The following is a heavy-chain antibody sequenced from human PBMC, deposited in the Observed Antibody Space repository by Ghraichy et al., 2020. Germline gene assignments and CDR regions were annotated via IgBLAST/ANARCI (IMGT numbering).Heavy chain of an antibody. CDR1: GYTFTSYG. J-gene: IGHJ4*02. Sequence: SVKVSCKASGYTFTSYGISWVRQAPGQGLEWMGWISAYNGNTNYAQKLQGRVTMTTDTSTSTAYMELRSLRSDDTAVYYCARDKSTSQTYYDFWSGYCKFDYWGQGTLVTVSS. CDR3: ARDKSTSQTYYDFWSGYCKFDY. V-gene: IGHV1-18*04. D-gene: IGHD3-3*01. CDR2: ISAYNGNT.